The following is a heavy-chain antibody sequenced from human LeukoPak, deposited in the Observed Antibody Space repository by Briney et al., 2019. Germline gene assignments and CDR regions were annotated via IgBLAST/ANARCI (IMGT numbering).Heavy chain of an antibody. J-gene: IGHJ4*02. CDR1: GFTVSGNY. CDR3: AKDLAWERLDC. CDR2: IYSGGTT. Sequence: GGSLRLSCAVSGFTVSGNYMSWVRQAPGKGLEWVSLIYSGGTTYYADSVKGRFTISRDNSKNTLYLQMNSLRAGDTAVYYCAKDLAWERLDCWGQGTLVTVSS. D-gene: IGHD1-26*01. V-gene: IGHV3-53*05.